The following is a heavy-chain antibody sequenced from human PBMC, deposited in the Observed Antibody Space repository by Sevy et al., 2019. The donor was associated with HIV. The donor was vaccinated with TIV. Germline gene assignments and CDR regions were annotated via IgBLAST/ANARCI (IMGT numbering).Heavy chain of an antibody. CDR1: GFTFSSYH. CDR3: AKGGAARPEF. D-gene: IGHD6-6*01. Sequence: GGSLRLSCAASGFTFSSYHMSWVRQAPGKGLEWVSAVSGSGSTTYYADTLKGRFTISTDNSKNTVFLQMSGLRADVTALYYCAKGGAARPEFWGQGTLVTVSS. J-gene: IGHJ4*02. V-gene: IGHV3-23*01. CDR2: VSGSGSTT.